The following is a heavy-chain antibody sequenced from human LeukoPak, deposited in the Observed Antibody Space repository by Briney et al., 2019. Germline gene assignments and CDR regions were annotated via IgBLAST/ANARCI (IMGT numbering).Heavy chain of an antibody. CDR3: AGTVTTRHRPYYYYGMDV. CDR2: IYSGGST. V-gene: IGHV3-66*01. CDR1: GFTVSSNY. D-gene: IGHD4-17*01. J-gene: IGHJ6*02. Sequence: GGSLRLSCAASGFTVSSNYMSWVRQAPGKGLEWVSVIYSGGSTYYADSVKGRFTISRDNSKNTLYLQMNSLRAEDTAVYYCAGTVTTRHRPYYYYGMDVWGQGTTVTVSS.